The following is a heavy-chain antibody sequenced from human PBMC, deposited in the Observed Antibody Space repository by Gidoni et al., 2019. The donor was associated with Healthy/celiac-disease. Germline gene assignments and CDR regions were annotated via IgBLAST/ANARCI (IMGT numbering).Heavy chain of an antibody. Sequence: QVQLVESGGGVVQTGRSLRLSCAASGFTFSSYGLHWLRQAPGKGLEWVAVIWYDGSNQYYADSVKGLFTISRDNSTTPLSLQINSLRAEDTAVYYCATRLRGGGDWFDPWGQGTLVTVSS. J-gene: IGHJ5*02. D-gene: IGHD2-21*02. CDR2: IWYDGSNQ. CDR3: ATRLRGGGDWFDP. V-gene: IGHV3-33*02. CDR1: GFTFSSYG.